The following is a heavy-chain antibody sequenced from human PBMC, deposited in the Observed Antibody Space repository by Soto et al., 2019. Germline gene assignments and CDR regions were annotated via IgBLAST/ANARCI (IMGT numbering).Heavy chain of an antibody. V-gene: IGHV4-59*01. CDR2: IYYSGST. D-gene: IGHD6-13*01. CDR1: GGSISSYY. J-gene: IGHJ5*02. Sequence: SETLSLTCTVSGGSISSYYWSWIRQPPGKGLEWIGYIYYSGSTNYNPSLKSRVTISVDTSKNQFSLKLSSVTAADTAVYYCAGVPNEFSSSWYWFDPWGQGTLVTVSS. CDR3: AGVPNEFSSSWYWFDP.